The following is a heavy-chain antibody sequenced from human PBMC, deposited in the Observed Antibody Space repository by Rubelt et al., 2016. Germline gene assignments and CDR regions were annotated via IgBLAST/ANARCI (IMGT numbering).Heavy chain of an antibody. CDR3: ATSGHGGNYFFDH. CDR1: GGSISSGGYF. Sequence: QVQLQESGPGLVKPSQTPSLTCTVSGGSISSGGYFWSWIRQHPGKGLEWIGYIFYTGRTSYNPSLQGRVTIPVDTPKNQCSRNLSSLTAADTAVYYCATSGHGGNYFFDHWGQGTLVTVSS. J-gene: IGHJ4*02. D-gene: IGHD4-23*01. CDR2: IFYTGRT. V-gene: IGHV4-31*03.